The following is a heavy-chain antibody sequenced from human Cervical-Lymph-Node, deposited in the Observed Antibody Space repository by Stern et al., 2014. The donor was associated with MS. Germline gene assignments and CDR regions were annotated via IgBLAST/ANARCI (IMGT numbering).Heavy chain of an antibody. D-gene: IGHD3-10*01. V-gene: IGHV1-69*01. CDR2: IIPMFGTA. CDR1: GGTFNSYA. Sequence: QVQLVESGAEVTKPGSSVKVSCKASGGTFNSYAISWVRQAPGQGLEWMGGIIPMFGTATYPQKLQGSVTITADGSTTTAYMELSNMRTEDTAVYFCVRSNYDGGNGCYHYAMDVWGQGTTVIVSS. J-gene: IGHJ6*02. CDR3: VRSNYDGGNGCYHYAMDV.